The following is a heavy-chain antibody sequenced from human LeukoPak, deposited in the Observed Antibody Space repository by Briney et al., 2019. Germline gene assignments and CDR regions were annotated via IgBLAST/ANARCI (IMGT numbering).Heavy chain of an antibody. V-gene: IGHV4-30-2*01. D-gene: IGHD6-19*01. CDR2: IYHSGST. J-gene: IGHJ4*02. Sequence: SQTLSLTCAVSGGSISSGGCYWSWIRQPTGKGLQWIGYIYHSGSTYYNPSLKSRVTISVDRSKNQFSLKLSSVTAADTAVYYCARMAVAGSAYWGQGTMVTVSS. CDR3: ARMAVAGSAY. CDR1: GGSISSGGCY.